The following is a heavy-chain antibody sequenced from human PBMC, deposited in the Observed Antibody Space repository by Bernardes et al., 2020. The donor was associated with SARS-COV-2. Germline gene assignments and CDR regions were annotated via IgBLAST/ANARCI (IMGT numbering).Heavy chain of an antibody. CDR3: AREHGLPYYFDY. J-gene: IGHJ4*02. CDR2: IWYDGSNK. CDR1: GFTFSSYG. V-gene: IGHV3-33*01. Sequence: LRLSCAASGFTFSSYGMHWVRQAPGKGLEWVAVIWYDGSNKYYADSVKGRFTISRDNSKNTLYLQMNSLRAEDTAVYYCAREHGLPYYFDYWGQGTLVTVSS. D-gene: IGHD5-18*01.